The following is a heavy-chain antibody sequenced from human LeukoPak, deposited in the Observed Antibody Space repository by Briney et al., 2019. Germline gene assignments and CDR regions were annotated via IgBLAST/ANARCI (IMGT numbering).Heavy chain of an antibody. D-gene: IGHD6-19*01. J-gene: IGHJ4*02. Sequence: SETLSLTCTVSGGSISSYYWSWIRQPPGKGLEWIGYIYYSGSTNYNPSLKSRVTISVDTSKNQFSLKLSSVTAADTAVYYCAKDLAAVAEVFDYWGQGTLVTVSS. CDR2: IYYSGST. V-gene: IGHV4-59*01. CDR3: AKDLAAVAEVFDY. CDR1: GGSISSYY.